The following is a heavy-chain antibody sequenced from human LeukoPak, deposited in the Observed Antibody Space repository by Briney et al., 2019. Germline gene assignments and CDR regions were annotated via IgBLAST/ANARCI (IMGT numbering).Heavy chain of an antibody. Sequence: TGGSQRLSCAASGFTFSSFAMSWVRQAPGKGLEWVSGISGRDGSTYYADSVKGRFTISRDNSKNTLYLQMNSLRAEDTAVYYCARGGNTRFDYWGQGTLVTVSS. CDR2: ISGRDGST. CDR1: GFTFSSFA. V-gene: IGHV3-23*01. D-gene: IGHD2/OR15-2a*01. J-gene: IGHJ4*02. CDR3: ARGGNTRFDY.